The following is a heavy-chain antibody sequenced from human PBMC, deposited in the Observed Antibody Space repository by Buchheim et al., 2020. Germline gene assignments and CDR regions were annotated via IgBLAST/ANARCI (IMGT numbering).Heavy chain of an antibody. V-gene: IGHV4-61*02. J-gene: IGHJ6*02. CDR3: ARVGVVGATNYYYYGMDV. CDR1: GGSISSGSYY. CDR2: IYTSGST. D-gene: IGHD1-26*01. Sequence: QVQLQESGPGLVKPSQTLSLTCTVSGGSISSGSYYWSWIRQPAGKGLEWIGRIYTSGSTNYNPSLKSRVTISVDTSKNHFSLKLSSVTAADTAVYYCARVGVVGATNYYYYGMDVWGQGTT.